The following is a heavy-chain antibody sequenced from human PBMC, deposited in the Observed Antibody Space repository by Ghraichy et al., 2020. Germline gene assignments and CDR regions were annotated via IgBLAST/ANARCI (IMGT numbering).Heavy chain of an antibody. CDR3: ARGPKASDGYIY. CDR2: IYTSGST. V-gene: IGHV4-61*02. CDR1: GGSISSGSYY. D-gene: IGHD5-18*01. J-gene: IGHJ4*02. Sequence: SETLSLTCTVSGGSISSGSYYWSWIRQPAGKGLEWIGRIYTSGSTNYNPSLKSRVTISVDTSKNQFSLKLSSVTAADTAVYYCARGPKASDGYIYWGQGTLVTVSS.